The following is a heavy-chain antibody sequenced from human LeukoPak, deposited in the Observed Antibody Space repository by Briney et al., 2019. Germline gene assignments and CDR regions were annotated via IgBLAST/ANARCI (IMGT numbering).Heavy chain of an antibody. CDR2: ISYDGSNK. CDR1: GFTFSSYG. V-gene: IGHV3-30*18. D-gene: IGHD3-10*01. Sequence: GGSLRLSCAASGFTFSSYGMHWVRQAPGKGLEWVAVISYDGSNKYYADSVKGRFTISRDNSKNTLYLQMNSLRAEDTAVYYCAKDAGYGSGSPSPWFDPWGQGTLVTVSS. J-gene: IGHJ5*02. CDR3: AKDAGYGSGSPSPWFDP.